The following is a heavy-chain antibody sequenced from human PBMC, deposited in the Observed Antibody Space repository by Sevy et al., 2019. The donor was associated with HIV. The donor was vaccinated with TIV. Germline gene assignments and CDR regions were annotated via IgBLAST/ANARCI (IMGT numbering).Heavy chain of an antibody. CDR1: GFTFSSYA. D-gene: IGHD5-12*01. CDR3: AKVIVDIVATTTNYYYYGMDV. J-gene: IGHJ6*02. CDR2: ISGSGGST. V-gene: IGHV3-23*01. Sequence: GGSLRLSCAASGFTFSSYAMSWVRQAPGKGVEWVSAISGSGGSTYYADSVKGRFTISRDNSKNTLYLQMNSLRAEDTAVYYCAKVIVDIVATTTNYYYYGMDVWGQGTTVTVSS.